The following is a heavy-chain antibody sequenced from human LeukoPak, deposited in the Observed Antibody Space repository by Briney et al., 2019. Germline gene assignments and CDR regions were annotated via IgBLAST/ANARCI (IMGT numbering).Heavy chain of an antibody. D-gene: IGHD2-15*01. CDR2: ISGSGGST. V-gene: IGHV3-23*01. Sequence: GGSLRLSCAASGFTFSSYAMSWVRQAPGKGLEWVSAISGSGGSTYYADSVKGRFTISRDNSKNTLYLQMNSLRAEDTAVYYCAKGDPRTHIVVVVAAVGYFDYWGQGTLVTVSS. J-gene: IGHJ4*02. CDR1: GFTFSSYA. CDR3: AKGDPRTHIVVVVAAVGYFDY.